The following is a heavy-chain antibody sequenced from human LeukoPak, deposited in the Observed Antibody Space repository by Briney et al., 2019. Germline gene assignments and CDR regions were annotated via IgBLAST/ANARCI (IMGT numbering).Heavy chain of an antibody. V-gene: IGHV1-18*01. D-gene: IGHD3-9*01. CDR3: ATLTAPSLYYYGMDV. CDR1: GYTFTSYG. CDR2: ISAYNGNT. J-gene: IGHJ6*02. Sequence: ASVKVSCKASGYTFTSYGISWVRQAPGQGLEWMGWISAYNGNTNYAQKLQGRVTMTTDTSTSTAYMELRSPRSDDTAVYYCATLTAPSLYYYGMDVWGQGTTVTVSS.